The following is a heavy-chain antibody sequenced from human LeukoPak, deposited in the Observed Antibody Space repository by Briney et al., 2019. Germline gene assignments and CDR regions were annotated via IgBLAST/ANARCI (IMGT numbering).Heavy chain of an antibody. Sequence: GGSLRLSCAASGFTFSSYAMNWVRQAPGRGLEWVSGISGGGTYTYNADSVRGRFTISRDNSRNTLYLQMDTLRAEDTAIYYCAKDASTVTTFDAFDIWGQGTMVTVSS. CDR3: AKDASTVTTFDAFDI. J-gene: IGHJ3*02. CDR1: GFTFSSYA. D-gene: IGHD4-17*01. CDR2: ISGGGTYT. V-gene: IGHV3-23*01.